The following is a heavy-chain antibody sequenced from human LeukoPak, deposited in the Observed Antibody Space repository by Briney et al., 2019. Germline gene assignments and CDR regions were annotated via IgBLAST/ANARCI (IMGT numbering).Heavy chain of an antibody. CDR2: IWYDGSNK. D-gene: IGHD2-21*02. Sequence: PGGSLRLSCVGSAFTFSDYGMHWVRQAPGKGLEWVASIWYDGSNKYYADSVKGRFTISRDNAKNTLYLQMNSLRAEDTAVYYCARSPSCGGDCSWGQGTLVTVSS. V-gene: IGHV3-33*01. CDR3: ARSPSCGGDCS. CDR1: AFTFSDYG. J-gene: IGHJ5*02.